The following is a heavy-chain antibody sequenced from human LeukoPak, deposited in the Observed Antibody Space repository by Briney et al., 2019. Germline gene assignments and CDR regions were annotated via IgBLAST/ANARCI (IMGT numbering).Heavy chain of an antibody. CDR1: GFSFSDSF. Sequence: QTGGSLRLSCAASGFSFSDSFMNWVREAPGKGLEWVSVIYSGGDTHYAESVKDRFIISRDNSNNMVYLQMDSLRAEDTAVYYCAKDNRGHFDYWGQGTLVTVSS. CDR3: AKDNRGHFDY. D-gene: IGHD1-14*01. CDR2: IYSGGDT. V-gene: IGHV3-66*01. J-gene: IGHJ4*02.